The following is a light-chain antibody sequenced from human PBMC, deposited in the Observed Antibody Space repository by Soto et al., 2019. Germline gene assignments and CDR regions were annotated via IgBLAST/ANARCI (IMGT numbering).Light chain of an antibody. J-gene: IGLJ1*01. V-gene: IGLV2-23*02. CDR3: SSDECGTTLF. CDR1: SSDVGSYNL. CDR2: EVS. Sequence: QSVLTQPASVSGSPGQSITISCTGTSSDVGSYNLVSWYQHHPGKAPKLMIYEVSKRPSGVSNRFSGSKSGNTASLTISGLQFQDDVANLCSSDECGTTLFYGTG.